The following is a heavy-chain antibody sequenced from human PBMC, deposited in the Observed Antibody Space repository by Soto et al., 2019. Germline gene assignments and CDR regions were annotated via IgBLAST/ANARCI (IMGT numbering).Heavy chain of an antibody. CDR3: ARGTYFAGLGYYYYYGMDV. CDR2: IYYSGST. Sequence: SETLSLTCTVSGGSISSGDYYWSWIRQPPGKGLEWIGYIYYSGSTNYNPSLKSRVTISVDTSKNQFSLKLSSVTAADTAVYYCARGTYFAGLGYYYYYGMDVWGQGTTVTVSS. D-gene: IGHD3-9*01. CDR1: GGSISSGDYY. V-gene: IGHV4-30-4*01. J-gene: IGHJ6*02.